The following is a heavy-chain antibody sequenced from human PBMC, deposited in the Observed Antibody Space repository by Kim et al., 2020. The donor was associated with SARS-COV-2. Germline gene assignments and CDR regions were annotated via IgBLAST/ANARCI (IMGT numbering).Heavy chain of an antibody. CDR2: ISYTAGA. CDR1: GGSVSSDY. CDR3: ARVRPGRLLFDY. Sequence: SGTLSLTCTVSGGSVSSDYWSWIRQPPGKALEYIAYISYTAGANYNPSLKSRVTISVDTSKNLFSLRVNSVTAADTAIYYCARVRPGRLLFDYWGQGTLVTVSA. D-gene: IGHD5-12*01. V-gene: IGHV4-59*02. J-gene: IGHJ4*02.